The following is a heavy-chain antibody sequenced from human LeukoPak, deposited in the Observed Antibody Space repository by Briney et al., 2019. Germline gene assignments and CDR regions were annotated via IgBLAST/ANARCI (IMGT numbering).Heavy chain of an antibody. V-gene: IGHV4-59*12. J-gene: IGHJ4*02. Sequence: SETLSLTCSVSGGPLSNYHGTWIRQSPGKGPELIAYIFYTGTTNYHPSLKSRVTISVDTSRNQFSLKLNAVTAADPAVYYCARLRGNYFPDYWGQGTLVTVSS. D-gene: IGHD4-11*01. CDR1: GGPLSNYH. CDR2: IFYTGTT. CDR3: ARLRGNYFPDY.